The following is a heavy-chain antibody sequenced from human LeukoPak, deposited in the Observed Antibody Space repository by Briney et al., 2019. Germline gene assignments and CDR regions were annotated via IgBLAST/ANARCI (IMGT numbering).Heavy chain of an antibody. D-gene: IGHD3-3*01. J-gene: IGHJ4*02. CDR2: ISSSGNT. CDR3: ARLGAGPTYYDFWSGYSSFYFDY. V-gene: IGHV4-39*02. Sequence: SETMSLTCTVSGGSTSSGNYYWGWIRQPPGKGLEWIGGISSSGNTYYNPSLKSRITISIDTSKNHFSLKLSSVSAADTAVYYCARLGAGPTYYDFWSGYSSFYFDYWGQGTLVTVSS. CDR1: GGSTSSGNYY.